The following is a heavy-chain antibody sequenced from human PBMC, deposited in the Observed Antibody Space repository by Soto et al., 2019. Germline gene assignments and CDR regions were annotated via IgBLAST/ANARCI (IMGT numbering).Heavy chain of an antibody. CDR3: AATIMSVGGSVYYGLEV. V-gene: IGHV1-58*02. J-gene: IGHJ6*02. CDR1: GFTFTTSA. Sequence: QMQLVQSGPEVKKPGTSVKVSCKASGFTFTTSAMQWVRQARGQRLERIGWIVVGSGHINNAQQFHERVTLTRDMSTGTVYMELISLRSEDTAVYYCAATIMSVGGSVYYGLEVWGQGTKVTVSS. D-gene: IGHD6-19*01. CDR2: IVVGSGHI.